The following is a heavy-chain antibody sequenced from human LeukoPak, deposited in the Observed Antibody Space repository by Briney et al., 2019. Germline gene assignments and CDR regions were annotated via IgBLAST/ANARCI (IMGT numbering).Heavy chain of an antibody. Sequence: SETLSLTCTVSGGSISSSSYYWGWIRQPPGKGLEWIGSIYYSGSTYYNPSLKSRVTISVDTSKNQFSLKLSSLTAADTAVYYCARHNPDSSRWSYFCCWGQGILVT. V-gene: IGHV4-39*01. D-gene: IGHD6-13*01. CDR2: IYYSGST. CDR1: GGSISSSSYY. CDR3: ARHNPDSSRWSYFCC. J-gene: IGHJ4*02.